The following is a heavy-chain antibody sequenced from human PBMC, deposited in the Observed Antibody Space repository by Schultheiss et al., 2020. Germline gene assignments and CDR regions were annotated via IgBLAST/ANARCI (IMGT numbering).Heavy chain of an antibody. D-gene: IGHD4-17*01. CDR1: GGSISSSSYY. CDR2: IYTSGST. V-gene: IGHV4-39*01. Sequence: SETLSLTCTASGGSISSSSYYWSWIRQPPGKGLEWIGRIYTSGSTNYNPSLKSRVTISVDTSKNQFSLKLSSVTAADTAVYYCARRPHYGDYFAWGQGTLVTVSS. CDR3: ARRPHYGDYFA. J-gene: IGHJ4*02.